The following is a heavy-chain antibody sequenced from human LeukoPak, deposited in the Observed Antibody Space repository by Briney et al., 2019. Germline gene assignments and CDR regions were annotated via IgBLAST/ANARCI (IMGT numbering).Heavy chain of an antibody. J-gene: IGHJ4*02. CDR2: IKSKTDGGTT. Sequence: PGGSLRLSCAASGLTFSNAWMSSVRQAPGEGLEWDGRIKSKTDGGTTDYAAPVKGRFTISRDDSKNTLYLQMNSLKTEDTAVYYCTTTSIAVAGPFDYWGQGTLVTVSS. D-gene: IGHD6-19*01. V-gene: IGHV3-15*01. CDR3: TTTSIAVAGPFDY. CDR1: GLTFSNAW.